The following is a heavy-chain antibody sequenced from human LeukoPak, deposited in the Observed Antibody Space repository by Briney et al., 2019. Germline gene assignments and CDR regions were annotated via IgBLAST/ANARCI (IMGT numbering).Heavy chain of an antibody. D-gene: IGHD6-19*01. J-gene: IGHJ6*03. V-gene: IGHV4-30-4*07. CDR3: ARGGRGSSGWYRNYYYMDV. CDR1: GGSISSGGYS. Sequence: SETLSLTCAVSGGSISSGGYSWSWIRQPPGKGLEWIGYIYYSGSTYYNPSLKSRVTISVDTSKNQFSLKLSSVTAADTAVYYCARGGRGSSGWYRNYYYMDVWGKGTTVTVSS. CDR2: IYYSGST.